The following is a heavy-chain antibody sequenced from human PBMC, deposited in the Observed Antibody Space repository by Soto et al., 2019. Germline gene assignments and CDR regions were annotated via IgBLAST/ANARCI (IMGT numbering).Heavy chain of an antibody. CDR3: ANNYGDYVSPFDY. V-gene: IGHV3-23*01. D-gene: IGHD4-17*01. J-gene: IGHJ4*02. CDR2: ISGSGGST. CDR1: GFTFSSYA. Sequence: GESLKISCAASGFTFSSYAMSWVRQAPGKGLEWVSAISGSGGSTYYADSVKGRFTISRDNSKNTLYLQMNSLRAEDTAVYYCANNYGDYVSPFDYWGQGTLVTVSS.